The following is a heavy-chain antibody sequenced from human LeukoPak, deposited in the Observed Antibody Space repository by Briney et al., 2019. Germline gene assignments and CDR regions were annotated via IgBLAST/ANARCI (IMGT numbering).Heavy chain of an antibody. V-gene: IGHV3-23*01. CDR3: AKDLAAQPIWAFDY. J-gene: IGHJ4*02. CDR1: GFTFTSYA. D-gene: IGHD6-6*01. Sequence: GGSLRLSCAASGFTFTSYAMSWVRQAPGKGLEWVSAISGSGGSTYYADSVKGRFTISRDNSKNTLYLQMNSLRAEDTAVYYCAKDLAAQPIWAFDYWGQGTLVTVSS. CDR2: ISGSGGST.